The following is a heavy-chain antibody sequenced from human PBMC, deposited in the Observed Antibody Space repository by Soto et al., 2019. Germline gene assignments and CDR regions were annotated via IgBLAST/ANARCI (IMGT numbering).Heavy chain of an antibody. CDR2: ISGSGGST. CDR1: GFTFSSYA. J-gene: IGHJ6*02. Sequence: GSLRLSCAASGFTFSSYAMSWVRQAPGKGLEWVSAISGSGGSTYYADSVKGRFTISRDNSKNTLYLQMNSLRAEDTAVYYCAKVLQYQLLSISLGLGMEVWGQG. V-gene: IGHV3-23*01. CDR3: AKVLQYQLLSISLGLGMEV. D-gene: IGHD2-2*01.